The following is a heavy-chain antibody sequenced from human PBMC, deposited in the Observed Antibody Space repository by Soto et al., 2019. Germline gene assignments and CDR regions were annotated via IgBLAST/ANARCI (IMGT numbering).Heavy chain of an antibody. V-gene: IGHV4-39*01. Sequence: SETLSLTCTVSGDSISSSNYYWGWIRQPPGKGLEWIGNIYYSGSTYYNKSLKSQVTISVDTSKNQISLRLSSVTAADTAVYYCARLVRAGYCSGGTCYSDAFDVWGQGTMVTVSS. CDR2: IYYSGST. CDR3: ARLVRAGYCSGGTCYSDAFDV. CDR1: GDSISSSNYY. J-gene: IGHJ3*01. D-gene: IGHD2-15*01.